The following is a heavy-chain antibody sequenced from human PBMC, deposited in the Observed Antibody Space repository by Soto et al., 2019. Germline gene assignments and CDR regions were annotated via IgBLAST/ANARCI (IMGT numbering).Heavy chain of an antibody. V-gene: IGHV2-5*02. CDR3: ARRYCSGGGGCYSYFDY. D-gene: IGHD2-15*01. J-gene: IGHJ4*02. CDR2: IFWDDDV. CDR1: GFSLNTNGAG. Sequence: QITLKESGPTLVKPTQTLTLTCTFSGFSLNTNGAGVGWIRQPPRKALEWLALIFWDDDVRYSPSLKSRLTSTKDTSQNQVVLTMTNMDPVDTSTYYCARRYCSGGGGCYSYFDYWGQGALVTVSS.